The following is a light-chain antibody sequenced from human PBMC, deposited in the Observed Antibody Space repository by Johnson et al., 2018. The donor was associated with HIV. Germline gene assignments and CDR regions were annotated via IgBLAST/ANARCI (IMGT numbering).Light chain of an antibody. J-gene: IGLJ1*01. CDR3: ATWDNSLKGV. CDR1: SSKIGNKY. Sequence: QSVLTQPPSVSAAPGQKVTISCSGSSSKIGNKYVSWYQQLPGTAPKVLIYDNSKRPSGIPDRFSGSKSGTSATLVITGLQTGDEADYYCATWDNSLKGVFGTGTKVTVL. CDR2: DNS. V-gene: IGLV1-51*01.